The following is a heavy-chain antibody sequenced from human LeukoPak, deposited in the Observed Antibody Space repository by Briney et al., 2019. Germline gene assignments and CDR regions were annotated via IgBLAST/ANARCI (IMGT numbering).Heavy chain of an antibody. V-gene: IGHV4-39*07. CDR3: ARIESTYSSSWLFDY. Sequence: SETLSLTCTVSGGSISSSSYYWGWIRQPPGKGLEWIGSIYYSGSTYYNPSLKSRVTISVDTSKNQFSLKLSSVTAADTAVYYCARIESTYSSSWLFDYWGQGTLVTVSS. CDR1: GGSISSSSYY. J-gene: IGHJ4*02. D-gene: IGHD6-13*01. CDR2: IYYSGST.